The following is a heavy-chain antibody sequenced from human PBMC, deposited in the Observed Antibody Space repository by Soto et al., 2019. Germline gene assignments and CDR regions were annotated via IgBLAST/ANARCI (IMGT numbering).Heavy chain of an antibody. J-gene: IGHJ4*02. D-gene: IGHD4-17*01. CDR2: IYYSGST. V-gene: IGHV4-31*03. CDR1: GGSISSGGYY. CDR3: ARLTTSHNYGVNFDY. Sequence: SETLSLTCTVSGGSISSGGYYWSWIRQHPGKGLEWIGYIYYSGSTYYNPSLKSRVTISVDTSKNQFSLKLSSVTAADTAVYYCARLTTSHNYGVNFDYWGQGTLVTVSS.